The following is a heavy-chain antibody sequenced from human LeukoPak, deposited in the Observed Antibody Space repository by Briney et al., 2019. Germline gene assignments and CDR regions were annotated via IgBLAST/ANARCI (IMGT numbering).Heavy chain of an antibody. V-gene: IGHV1-46*01. CDR2: IHPSGGST. CDR3: ARDPGYGGSSGGVDY. Sequence: ASVKVSCKASGYTFTSYYMHWVRQAPGQGLEWMGIIHPSGGSTSYAQKFQGRVTMTRDTSTSTVYMDLSSLRSEDTAVYYCARDPGYGGSSGGVDYWGQGTLVTVSS. CDR1: GYTFTSYY. J-gene: IGHJ4*02. D-gene: IGHD4-23*01.